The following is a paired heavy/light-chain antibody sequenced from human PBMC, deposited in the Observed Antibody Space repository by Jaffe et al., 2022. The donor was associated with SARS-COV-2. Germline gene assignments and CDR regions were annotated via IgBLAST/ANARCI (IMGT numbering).Heavy chain of an antibody. CDR2: TRNKPNSYTT. CDR1: GFIVSDHF. CDR3: ARDRGFDFWSGHYMDV. V-gene: IGHV3-72*01. D-gene: IGHD3-3*01. Sequence: EVQLVESGGGLVQPGGSLRLSCAASGFIVSDHFMDWVRQAPGKGLEWVGRTRNKPNSYTTEYAASVKGRFTISRDDSKNSLYLQMNSLKTEDTAVYFCARDRGFDFWSGHYMDVWGQGTTVTVSS. J-gene: IGHJ6*02.
Light chain of an antibody. J-gene: IGKJ3*01. V-gene: IGKV4-1*01. CDR1: QSVLYSSNNKNY. Sequence: DIVMTQSPDSLAVSLGERATINCKSSQSVLYSSNNKNYLAWYQQKPGQPPRLLIYWASTRESGVPDRFSGSGSGTDFTLTISSLQAEDVAVYYCQQYYTTVTFGPGTKVDIK. CDR3: QQYYTTVT. CDR2: WAS.